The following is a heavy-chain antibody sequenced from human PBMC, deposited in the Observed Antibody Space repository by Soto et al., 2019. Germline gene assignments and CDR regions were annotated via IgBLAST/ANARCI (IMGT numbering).Heavy chain of an antibody. V-gene: IGHV4-39*01. CDR1: GGSISSSSYY. CDR2: IYYSGST. J-gene: IGHJ4*02. Sequence: SETLSLTCTVSGGSISSSSYYWGWIRQPPGKGLEWFGSIYYSGSTYFNPSLKSRVTISVDTSKNQFPLKLSSVTAADTAVYYCARLDCSSTSCYLDYWGQGTLVTVSS. CDR3: ARLDCSSTSCYLDY. D-gene: IGHD2-2*01.